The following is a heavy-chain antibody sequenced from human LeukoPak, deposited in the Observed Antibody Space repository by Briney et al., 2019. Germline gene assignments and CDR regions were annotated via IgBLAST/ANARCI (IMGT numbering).Heavy chain of an antibody. Sequence: SETLSLTCAVSGGSITSSKYFWGWIRQPPGKELELIGIVSYSGTTDYNPSLKGRVTISTDTSKNQFSLKLTSVTAADTAVYYCAGLGVMVLVYQFEYWGRGTPVTVSS. CDR3: AGLGVMVLVYQFEY. CDR1: GGSITSSKYF. V-gene: IGHV4-39*07. J-gene: IGHJ4*02. D-gene: IGHD2-8*01. CDR2: VSYSGTT.